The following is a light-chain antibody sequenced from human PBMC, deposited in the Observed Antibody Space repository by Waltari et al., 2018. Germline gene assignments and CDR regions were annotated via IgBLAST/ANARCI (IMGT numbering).Light chain of an antibody. V-gene: IGKV1-39*01. CDR2: AAS. Sequence: DIQMTQSPSSLSASVGDRVTITCRASQSISSYLNWYQQKPGKAPKLLIYAASSLQSGVPSRFSGSGSETDFTLTISSLQPDDFATYYCQQSYSTLSITVCQGTRLEIK. CDR3: QQSYSTLSIT. J-gene: IGKJ5*01. CDR1: QSISSY.